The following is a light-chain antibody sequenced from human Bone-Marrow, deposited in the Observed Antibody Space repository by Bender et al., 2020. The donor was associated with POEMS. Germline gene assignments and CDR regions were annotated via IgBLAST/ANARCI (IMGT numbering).Light chain of an antibody. CDR2: EK. CDR3: QVWIGSGDLWV. CDR1: SLRFYH. V-gene: IGLV3-19*01. Sequence: SSELTQDPAVSVALGQTVRITCQGDSLRFYHATWYQQKPGQAPVLVMLEKNRPSGIPERFSGSNSGNTATLTISRVEAGDEADYYCQVWIGSGDLWVFGGGTKLTVL. J-gene: IGLJ3*02.